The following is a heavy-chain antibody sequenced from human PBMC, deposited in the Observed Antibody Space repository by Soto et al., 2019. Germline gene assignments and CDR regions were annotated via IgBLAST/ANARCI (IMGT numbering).Heavy chain of an antibody. CDR1: GRTFSSYT. D-gene: IGHD6-19*01. V-gene: IGHV1-69*02. CDR3: ARGLGVPLVAGTDDAFDI. Sequence: QVQLVQSGVEVKKPGSSVKVSCEASGRTFSSYTISWVRQAPGQGLEWMGRIIPILGIANYTQKFQGRVTITADKSTSPVYMEVSSLRSEDTAIYYCARGLGVPLVAGTDDAFDIWCRGTMVTVSS. J-gene: IGHJ3*02. CDR2: IIPILGIA.